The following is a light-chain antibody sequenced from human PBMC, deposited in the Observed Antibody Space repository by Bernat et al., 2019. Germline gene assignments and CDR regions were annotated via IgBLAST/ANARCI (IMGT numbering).Light chain of an antibody. CDR3: CSFAGGDILI. V-gene: IGLV2-23*01. J-gene: IGLJ2*01. CDR2: EAS. Sequence: QSALTQPASVSGSPGQSITISCTGTNSDIGSYKLVSWYQHHPDKAPKLLIYEASVRPSVVSDRFSGSRSGNTASLTISGLQSDDKATYYCCSFAGGDILIFGGVTKVT. CDR1: NSDIGSYKL.